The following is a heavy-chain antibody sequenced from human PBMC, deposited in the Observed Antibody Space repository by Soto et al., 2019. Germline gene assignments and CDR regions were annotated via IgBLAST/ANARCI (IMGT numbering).Heavy chain of an antibody. V-gene: IGHV3-23*01. Sequence: PGGSLRLSCAASGFTFSSYAMSWVRQAPGKGLEWVSAISGSGGSTYYADSVKGRFTISRDNSKNTLYLQMNSLRAEDTAVYYCAKGHEPLSTTVTNFDYWGQGTLVTVSS. CDR2: ISGSGGST. CDR3: AKGHEPLSTTVTNFDY. J-gene: IGHJ4*02. D-gene: IGHD4-4*01. CDR1: GFTFSSYA.